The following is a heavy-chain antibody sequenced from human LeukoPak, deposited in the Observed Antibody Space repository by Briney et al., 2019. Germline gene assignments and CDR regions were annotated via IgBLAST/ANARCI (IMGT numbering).Heavy chain of an antibody. CDR1: GGSFSGYY. D-gene: IGHD3-22*01. J-gene: IGHJ4*02. CDR3: ARGTPGGWLRV. V-gene: IGHV4-34*01. Sequence: PSETLSLTCAVYGGSFSGYYWSWIRQPPGKGLEWTGEINHSGSTNYNPSLKSRVTISVDTSKNQFSLKLSSATAADTAVYYCARGTPGGWLRVWGQGTLVTVSS. CDR2: INHSGST.